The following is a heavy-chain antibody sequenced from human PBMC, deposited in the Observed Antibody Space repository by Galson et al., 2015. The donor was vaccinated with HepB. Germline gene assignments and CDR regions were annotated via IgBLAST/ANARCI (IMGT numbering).Heavy chain of an antibody. J-gene: IGHJ3*02. CDR3: ARDPGSNYYGSGSEGSGFEI. CDR2: ISSSGSTI. Sequence: SLRLSCAASGFTFSSYEMSWVRQAPGKGLEWVSYISSSGSTIYYADSVKGRFTISRDNAKNSLYLQMNSLRAEDAAVYYCARDPGSNYYGSGSEGSGFEIWGQGTMVTVSS. V-gene: IGHV3-48*03. D-gene: IGHD3-10*01. CDR1: GFTFSSYE.